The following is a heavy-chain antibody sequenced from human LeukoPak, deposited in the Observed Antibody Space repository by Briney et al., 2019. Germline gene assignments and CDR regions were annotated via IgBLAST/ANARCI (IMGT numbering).Heavy chain of an antibody. CDR1: GFTFSSYA. Sequence: GGSLRLSCAASGFTFSSYAMHWVRQAPGKGLEWVAVISYDGSNKYYADSVKGRLTISRDNSKNTLYLQMNSLRAEDTAVYYCARVVGYYYDSSGYYPDYWGQGTLVTVSS. J-gene: IGHJ4*02. V-gene: IGHV3-30-3*01. CDR3: ARVVGYYYDSSGYYPDY. D-gene: IGHD3-22*01. CDR2: ISYDGSNK.